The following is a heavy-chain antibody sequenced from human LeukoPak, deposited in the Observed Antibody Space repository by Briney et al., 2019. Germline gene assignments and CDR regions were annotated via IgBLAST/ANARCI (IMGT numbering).Heavy chain of an antibody. CDR2: IYTSGST. Sequence: PSETLSLTCTVSGGSISSYYWSWIRQPAGEGLESIGRIYTSGSTNYNPSLKSRVTMSVDTSKNQFSLKLSSVTAADTAVYYCARVRGGNYYDSSGQNWFDPWGQGTLVTVSS. V-gene: IGHV4-4*07. J-gene: IGHJ5*02. CDR3: ARVRGGNYYDSSGQNWFDP. D-gene: IGHD3-22*01. CDR1: GGSISSYY.